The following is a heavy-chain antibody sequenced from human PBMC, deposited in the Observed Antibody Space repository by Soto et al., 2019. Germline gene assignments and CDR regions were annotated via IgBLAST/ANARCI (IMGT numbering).Heavy chain of an antibody. D-gene: IGHD3-10*01. J-gene: IGHJ4*02. Sequence: EVQLVESGGGLVKPGGSLRLSCAASGFTFSSYSMNWVRQAPGKGLEWVSSISSSSSYIYYADSVKGRFTISRDNAKNSLYLQMNSLRAEDTAVYYCAREVRYGSGSYGYWGQGTLVTVSS. CDR2: ISSSSSYI. CDR1: GFTFSSYS. V-gene: IGHV3-21*01. CDR3: AREVRYGSGSYGY.